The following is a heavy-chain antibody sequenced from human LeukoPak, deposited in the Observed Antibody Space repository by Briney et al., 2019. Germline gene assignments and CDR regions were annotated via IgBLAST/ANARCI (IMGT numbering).Heavy chain of an antibody. CDR3: ARDDNWNDKPFDH. Sequence: RGSLRLSCAASGFTLSYYTMNWVRQAPGKGLEWVSSISTSSSFIHYADSVKGRFTISRDNANNSLYLQMNSLRAEDTALYYCARDDNWNDKPFDHWGQGVLVTVSS. V-gene: IGHV3-21*01. CDR1: GFTLSYYT. CDR2: ISTSSSFI. D-gene: IGHD1-20*01. J-gene: IGHJ4*02.